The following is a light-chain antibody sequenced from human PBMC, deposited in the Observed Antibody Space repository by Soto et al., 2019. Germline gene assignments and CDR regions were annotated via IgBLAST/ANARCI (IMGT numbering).Light chain of an antibody. CDR2: EVS. V-gene: IGLV2-14*01. CDR3: SSYTNSGTRV. CDR1: TNDIGGYNY. Sequence: QSALTQPASVSGSPGQSITISCTGTTNDIGGYNYVSWYQHHPGKAPKLMIFEVSNRPSGISNRFSGTKSGNTASLTISGLQAEDEADYYCSSYTNSGTRVFGSGTKVTVL. J-gene: IGLJ1*01.